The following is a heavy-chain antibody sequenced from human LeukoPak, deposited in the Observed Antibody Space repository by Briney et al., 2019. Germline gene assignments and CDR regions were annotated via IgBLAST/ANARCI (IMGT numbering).Heavy chain of an antibody. J-gene: IGHJ4*02. D-gene: IGHD6-6*01. CDR3: AKDLVGGAARPRGGYIFDY. CDR1: GFTFSSYW. V-gene: IGHV3-7*03. CDR2: IKQDGSEK. Sequence: GGSLRLSCAASGFTFSSYWMSWVRQAPGKGLEWVANIKQDGSEKYYVDSVKGRFTISRDNAKNSLYLQMNSLRAEDTALYYCAKDLVGGAARPRGGYIFDYWGQGTLVTVSS.